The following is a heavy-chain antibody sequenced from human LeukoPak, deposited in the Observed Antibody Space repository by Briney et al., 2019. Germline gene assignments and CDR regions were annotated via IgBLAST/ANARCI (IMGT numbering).Heavy chain of an antibody. Sequence: GGSLRLSCAASGFTFSSYAMHWVRQAPGKGLEWVAVISYDGSNKYYADSVKGRFTISRDNSKNTLYLQMNSLRAEDTAVDYCARASDFDWLFHYYFDYWGQGTLVTVSS. CDR3: ARASDFDWLFHYYFDY. D-gene: IGHD3-9*01. V-gene: IGHV3-30-3*01. CDR2: ISYDGSNK. CDR1: GFTFSSYA. J-gene: IGHJ4*02.